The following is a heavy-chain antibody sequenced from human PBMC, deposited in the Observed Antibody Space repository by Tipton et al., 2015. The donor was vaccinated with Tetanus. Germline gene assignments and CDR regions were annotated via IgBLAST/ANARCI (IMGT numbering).Heavy chain of an antibody. Sequence: LRLSCTVSGGSISSPSYYWGWIRQPHGKGLEWIGSVYYSGTSYYNPVLRNRLIASRDTYKNQFSLNLNPVTAADTAVYYCVTXXXSVNYGLDXWXXGTTXXXSXASPTSPKVFQ. V-gene: IGHV4-39*01. D-gene: IGHD3/OR15-3a*01. CDR1: GGSISSPSYY. CDR2: VYYSGTS. CDR3: VTXXXSVNYGLDXWXXGTTXXXSXASPTSPKVFQ. J-gene: IGHJ1*01.